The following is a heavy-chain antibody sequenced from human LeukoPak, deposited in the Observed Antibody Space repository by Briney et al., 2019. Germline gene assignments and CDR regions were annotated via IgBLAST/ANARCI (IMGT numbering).Heavy chain of an antibody. Sequence: SVKVSCKASGGTFSSYAISWVRQAPGQGLEWMGRIIPILGIANYAQKFQGRVTITADKSTSTAYMELSSLRSEDTAVYYCARGRGSYYGSGSYYNYGFDYWGQGTLVTVSS. V-gene: IGHV1-69*04. CDR1: GGTFSSYA. CDR3: ARGRGSYYGSGSYYNYGFDY. J-gene: IGHJ4*02. D-gene: IGHD3-10*01. CDR2: IIPILGIA.